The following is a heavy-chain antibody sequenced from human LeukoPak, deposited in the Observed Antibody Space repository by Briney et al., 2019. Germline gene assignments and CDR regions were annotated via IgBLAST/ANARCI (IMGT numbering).Heavy chain of an antibody. J-gene: IGHJ4*02. D-gene: IGHD6-13*01. Sequence: GGSLRLSCAASGFTFSSYAMSWVRQAPGKGLEWVSVIRGSDDDTYYAHSINGRFTISRDNSKNMLDLQMYGLRVEDTAIYYCAKDRSGSHSWYDIYYFDSWGPGTLVTVSS. CDR2: IRGSDDDT. CDR1: GFTFSSYA. CDR3: AKDRSGSHSWYDIYYFDS. V-gene: IGHV3-23*01.